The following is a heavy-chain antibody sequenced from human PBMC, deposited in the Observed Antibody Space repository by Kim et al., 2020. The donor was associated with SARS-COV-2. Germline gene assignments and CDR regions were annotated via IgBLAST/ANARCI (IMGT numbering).Heavy chain of an antibody. CDR2: IYSSGST. J-gene: IGHJ4*02. Sequence: GGSLRLSCAASGFTVSSNYMSWVRQAPGKGLEWVSGIYSSGSTYFAASVTVRFTISSDNSKNTMYSQMNSLRAEETAVYYCARGTNPVGHFDYWGQGTLVTVSS. D-gene: IGHD1-1*01. CDR3: ARGTNPVGHFDY. CDR1: GFTVSSNY. V-gene: IGHV3-53*01.